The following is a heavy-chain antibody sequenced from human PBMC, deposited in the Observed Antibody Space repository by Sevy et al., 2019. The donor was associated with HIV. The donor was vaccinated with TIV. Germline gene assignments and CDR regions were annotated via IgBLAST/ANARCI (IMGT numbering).Heavy chain of an antibody. V-gene: IGHV4-39*01. CDR1: GGSINTSSYY. J-gene: IGHJ4*02. CDR2: IYHSGST. CDR3: ARQARLVEDFGGYFDY. D-gene: IGHD3-16*01. Sequence: SETLSLTCTVSGGSINTSSYYWGWIRQPPGKGLEWIGNIYHSGSTFYNSSLKSRLTISVDTSKNQFSLKLSSVTAADTALYYCARQARLVEDFGGYFDYWGQGTLVTVSS.